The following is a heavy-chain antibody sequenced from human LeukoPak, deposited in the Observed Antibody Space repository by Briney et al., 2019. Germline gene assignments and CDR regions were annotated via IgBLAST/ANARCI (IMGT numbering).Heavy chain of an antibody. J-gene: IGHJ4*02. V-gene: IGHV3-21*01. CDR1: GFTFSSYS. D-gene: IGHD2-2*02. CDR3: ASWFGYCSSTSCYNY. Sequence: GGSLRLSCAASGFTFSSYSMNWVRQAPGKGLEWVSSISSSSSYIYYADSVKGRFTISRDNAKNSLYLQMNSLRAEDTAVYYCASWFGYCSSTSCYNYWGQRTLVTVSS. CDR2: ISSSSSYI.